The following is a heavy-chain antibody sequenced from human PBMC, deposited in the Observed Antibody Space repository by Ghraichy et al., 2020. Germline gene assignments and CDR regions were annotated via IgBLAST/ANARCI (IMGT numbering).Heavy chain of an antibody. CDR2: IYYSGST. Sequence: SEILSLTCTVSGGSISSYYWSWIRQPPGKGLEWIGYIYYSGSTNYNPSLKSRVTISVDTSKNQFSLKLSSVTAADTAVYYCARHVPVAGTWTLDYWGQGTLVTVSS. J-gene: IGHJ4*02. D-gene: IGHD6-19*01. CDR3: ARHVPVAGTWTLDY. V-gene: IGHV4-59*08. CDR1: GGSISSYY.